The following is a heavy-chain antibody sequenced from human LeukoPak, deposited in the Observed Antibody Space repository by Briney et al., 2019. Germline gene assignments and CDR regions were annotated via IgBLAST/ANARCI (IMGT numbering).Heavy chain of an antibody. Sequence: GGSLRLSCAASGFTFDDYAMHWVRQAPGKGLEWVSGISWNSGSIGYADSVKGRFTISRDNAKNSLYLQMNSLRAEDTAVYYCARRPYGDSWGQGALVTVSS. J-gene: IGHJ4*02. D-gene: IGHD4-17*01. CDR3: ARRPYGDS. CDR1: GFTFDDYA. V-gene: IGHV3-9*01. CDR2: ISWNSGSI.